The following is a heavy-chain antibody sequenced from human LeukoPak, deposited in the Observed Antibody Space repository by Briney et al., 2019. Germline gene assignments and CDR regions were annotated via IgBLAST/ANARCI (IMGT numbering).Heavy chain of an antibody. CDR1: GFPFETNA. D-gene: IGHD5-18*01. Sequence: GGSLRLSCATSGFPFETNAMSWVRQAPGKGLEWVATIGNTETFYADSVTGRFTISRDNSKNTVNLQMNRMRVEDTAIYYCAKDWIQFNRVFDCFDSWGQGTLVTVSS. CDR3: AKDWIQFNRVFDCFDS. V-gene: IGHV3-23*01. J-gene: IGHJ4*02. CDR2: IGNTET.